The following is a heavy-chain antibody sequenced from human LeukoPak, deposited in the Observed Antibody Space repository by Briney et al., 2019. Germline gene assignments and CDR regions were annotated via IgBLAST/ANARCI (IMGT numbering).Heavy chain of an antibody. CDR3: ARNSCPSGSCYDNRGYFDY. CDR2: IYTSGST. D-gene: IGHD2-15*01. Sequence: PSETLSLTCTVSSGSISSSNYYWSWIRQPAGKGLEWIGRIYTSGSTNYNPSLKSRITISVDTSKNQFSLKLSSVTAADTAVYYCARNSCPSGSCYDNRGYFDYWGQGTLVTVSS. V-gene: IGHV4-61*02. CDR1: SGSISSSNYY. J-gene: IGHJ4*02.